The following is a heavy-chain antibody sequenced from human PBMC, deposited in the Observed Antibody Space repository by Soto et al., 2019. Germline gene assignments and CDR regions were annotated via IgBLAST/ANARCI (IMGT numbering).Heavy chain of an antibody. CDR1: GFTFDDYA. Sequence: EVQLVESGGGLVQPGRSLRLSCAASGFTFDDYAMHWVRQAPGKGLEWVSGISWNSGSIGYADSVKGRFTISRDNAKNSLYLQMNSLRAEDTDLYYCAKPGFRRSAAPYYFDYWGQGTLVTVSS. J-gene: IGHJ4*02. CDR3: AKPGFRRSAAPYYFDY. D-gene: IGHD2-2*01. CDR2: ISWNSGSI. V-gene: IGHV3-9*01.